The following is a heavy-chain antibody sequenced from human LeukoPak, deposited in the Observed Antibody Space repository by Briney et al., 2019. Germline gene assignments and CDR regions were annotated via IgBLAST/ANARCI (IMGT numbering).Heavy chain of an antibody. CDR2: IYYSGST. Sequence: PSETLSLTCTVSGGSISSSSYYWGWLRQPPGKGLEWIGSIYYSGSTYYNPSLKSRVTISVDTSKNQFSLKLSSVTAADTAVYYCARRRKDSGRCFDYWGQGTLVTVSS. J-gene: IGHJ4*02. D-gene: IGHD1-26*01. V-gene: IGHV4-39*01. CDR1: GGSISSSSYY. CDR3: ARRRKDSGRCFDY.